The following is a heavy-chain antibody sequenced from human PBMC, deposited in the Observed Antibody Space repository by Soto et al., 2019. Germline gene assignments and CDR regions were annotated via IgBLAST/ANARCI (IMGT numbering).Heavy chain of an antibody. Sequence: EVQLVESGGGLVQPGGSLRISCAASGFTLSSQWMSWVRQAPGKGLGWVANIKQDGSDEYYVDSVKGRFTISTENAKNALYLQMNILRAEDTAVYYCARPLCWRDAFDIWGQGTMVTVSS. V-gene: IGHV3-7*01. J-gene: IGHJ3*02. CDR3: ARPLCWRDAFDI. D-gene: IGHD2-21*01. CDR2: IKQDGSDE. CDR1: GFTLSSQW.